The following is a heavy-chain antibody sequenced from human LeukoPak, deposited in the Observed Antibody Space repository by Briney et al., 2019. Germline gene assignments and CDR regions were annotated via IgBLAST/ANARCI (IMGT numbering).Heavy chain of an antibody. Sequence: PGGSLRLSCAASGFTLSSYAMSWVRQAPGKGLEWVSAISGSGGSTYYADSVKGRFTISRDNSKNTLYLQMNSLRAEDTAVYYCAKDYYDSSGYYPIDYWGQGTLVTVSS. D-gene: IGHD3-22*01. J-gene: IGHJ4*02. V-gene: IGHV3-23*01. CDR3: AKDYYDSSGYYPIDY. CDR2: ISGSGGST. CDR1: GFTLSSYA.